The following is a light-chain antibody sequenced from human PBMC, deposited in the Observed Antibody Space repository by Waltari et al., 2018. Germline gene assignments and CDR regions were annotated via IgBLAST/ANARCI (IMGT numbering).Light chain of an antibody. Sequence: QSVLTQPPSASGTPGQRVTLSCSGRGSNIGSNYVYWYQQLPGTAPKLLISRNDQRPSGVPDRFSGSKSGTSASLAISGLRSEDETDYYCAAWDDSLSGVVFGGGTKLTVL. J-gene: IGLJ2*01. CDR3: AAWDDSLSGVV. CDR1: GSNIGSNY. V-gene: IGLV1-47*01. CDR2: RND.